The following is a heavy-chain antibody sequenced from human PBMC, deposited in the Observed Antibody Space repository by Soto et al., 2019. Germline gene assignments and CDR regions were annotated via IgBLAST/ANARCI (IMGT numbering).Heavy chain of an antibody. V-gene: IGHV4-31*03. D-gene: IGHD2-2*03. CDR1: GGSIRSGGYY. J-gene: IGHJ6*02. CDR2: IYYSGST. Sequence: SETLSLTCTVSGGSIRSGGYYWSWVRQSPRMGLEWIGNIYYSGSTYYNPSLKSRLTISVDTSKNQFSLNLSSVTAADTAVYYCARDCLMDKGGPARNYFGLDVWGQGTMVTVSS. CDR3: ARDCLMDKGGPARNYFGLDV.